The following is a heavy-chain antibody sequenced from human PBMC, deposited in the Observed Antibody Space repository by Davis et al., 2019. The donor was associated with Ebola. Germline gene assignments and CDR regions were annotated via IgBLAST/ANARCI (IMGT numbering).Heavy chain of an antibody. J-gene: IGHJ6*02. D-gene: IGHD3-16*01. CDR1: GGTFSSYA. V-gene: IGHV1-69*04. CDR3: ARGGGLIPYYYGMDV. Sequence: AASVKVSCKASGGTFSSYAISWVRQAPGQGLEWMGRIIPILGIANYAQKFQGRVTITADKSTSTAYMELSSLRSEDTAVYYCARGGGLIPYYYGMDVWGQGTTVTVSS. CDR2: IIPILGIA.